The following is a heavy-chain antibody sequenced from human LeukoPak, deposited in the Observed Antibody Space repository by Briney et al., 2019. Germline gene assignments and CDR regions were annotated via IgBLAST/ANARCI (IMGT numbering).Heavy chain of an antibody. V-gene: IGHV1-69*13. J-gene: IGHJ6*02. D-gene: IGHD1-26*01. CDR3: ASRAPGLVTPYYYGMDV. CDR1: GGTFSSYA. Sequence: SVKVSCKASGGTFSSYAISWVRQAPGQGLEWMGGIIPIFGTANYAQKFQGRVTITADESTSTAYMGLSSLRSEDTAVYYCASRAPGLVTPYYYGMDVWGQGTTVTVSS. CDR2: IIPIFGTA.